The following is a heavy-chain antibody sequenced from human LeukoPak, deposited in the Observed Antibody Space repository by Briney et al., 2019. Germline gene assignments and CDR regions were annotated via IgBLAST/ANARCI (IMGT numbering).Heavy chain of an antibody. J-gene: IGHJ6*03. CDR2: IKQDGSEK. V-gene: IGHV3-7*01. Sequence: GGSLRLSCAASGFTVSSNYMSWVRQAPGKGLEWVANIKQDGSEKYYVDSVKGRFTISRDNAKNSLYLQMNSLRAEDTAVYYCARRRPTVVAATVYYYYYYMDVWGKGTTVTISS. CDR1: GFTVSSNY. D-gene: IGHD2-15*01. CDR3: ARRRPTVVAATVYYYYYYMDV.